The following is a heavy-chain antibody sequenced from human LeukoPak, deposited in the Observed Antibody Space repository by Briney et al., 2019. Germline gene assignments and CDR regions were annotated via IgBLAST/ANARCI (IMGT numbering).Heavy chain of an antibody. CDR2: ISGSSGGT. D-gene: IGHD6-25*01. J-gene: IGHJ2*01. CDR3: AKDLSGYGPYWYFDL. Sequence: GGSLRLSCAASGFSFSSYGMSWVRQAPGKGLEWVSGISGSSGGTYYADSVKGRFTISRDNSKNTLYLQMNNLRAEDSAVYYCAKDLSGYGPYWYFDLWGRGTLVTVSS. CDR1: GFSFSSYG. V-gene: IGHV3-23*01.